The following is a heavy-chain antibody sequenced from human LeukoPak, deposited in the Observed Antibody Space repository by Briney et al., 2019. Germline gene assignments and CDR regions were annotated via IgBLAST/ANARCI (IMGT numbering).Heavy chain of an antibody. D-gene: IGHD1-26*01. J-gene: IGHJ4*02. CDR2: MHHSGKA. V-gene: IGHV4-59*11. Sequence: SETLSLTCTVSGGSMIDHYWSWVRQPPGKGLEWVGYMHHSGKANSNPSLKSRVTISVDTSKNQVSLKLSSVTAADTAVYYCARGEYSGSTYYFDYWGQGTLVTVSS. CDR3: ARGEYSGSTYYFDY. CDR1: GGSMIDHY.